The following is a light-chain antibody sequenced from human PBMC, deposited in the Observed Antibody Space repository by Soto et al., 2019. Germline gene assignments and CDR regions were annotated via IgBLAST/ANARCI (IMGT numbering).Light chain of an antibody. CDR2: DAS. CDR1: QSVSSSY. J-gene: IGKJ2*01. Sequence: EIVLTQSPSTLSLSPGERVTLSCRASQSVSSSYLAWYQQKPGLAPRLLIYDASIKPTGIPDRFSGSGSGTDFTLTISRLEPEDFAVYYCQQYGSSPYTFGQGTKLEIK. CDR3: QQYGSSPYT. V-gene: IGKV3D-20*01.